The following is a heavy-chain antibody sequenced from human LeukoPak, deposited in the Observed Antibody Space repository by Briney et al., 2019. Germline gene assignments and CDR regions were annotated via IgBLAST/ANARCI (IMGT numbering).Heavy chain of an antibody. CDR3: AKDYGYSGYDYIDY. D-gene: IGHD5-12*01. CDR2: ISYDGSNK. V-gene: IGHV3-30*18. CDR1: GFTFSSYA. Sequence: GGSLRLSCAASGFTFSSYAMSWVRQAPGKGLEWVAVISYDGSNKYYADSVKGRFTISRDNSKNTLYLQMNSLRAEDTAVYYCAKDYGYSGYDYIDYWGQGTLVTVSS. J-gene: IGHJ4*02.